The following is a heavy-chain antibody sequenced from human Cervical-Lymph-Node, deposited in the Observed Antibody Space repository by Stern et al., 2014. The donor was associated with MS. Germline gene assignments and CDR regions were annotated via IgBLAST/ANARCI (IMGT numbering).Heavy chain of an antibody. V-gene: IGHV3-33*03. CDR1: GFAFSRHG. CDR3: VTGRGYMSGQPDFDY. J-gene: IGHJ4*02. D-gene: IGHD5-18*01. Sequence: VQLEESGGGVVQPGKSLRLSCTASGFAFSRHGMHWVRQVPGKGLEWVAVIWYDGTNEKYEDSVKGRFTISRDNSKNSLYLEMNSLRVEDTAVYYCVTGRGYMSGQPDFDYWGQGALVTVTS. CDR2: IWYDGTNE.